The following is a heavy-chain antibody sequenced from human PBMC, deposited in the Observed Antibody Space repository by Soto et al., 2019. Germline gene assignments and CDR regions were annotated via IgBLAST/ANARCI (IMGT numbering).Heavy chain of an antibody. D-gene: IGHD6-6*01. J-gene: IGHJ3*02. V-gene: IGHV1-8*01. CDR1: GYTFTSYD. CDR3: ATPYSSSPEEVDAFDI. CDR2: MNPNSGNT. Sequence: ASVKVSCKASGYTFTSYDINWVRQATGQGLEWMGWMNPNSGNTGYAQKFQGRVTMTRNTSISTAYMELSSLGSEDTAVYYCATPYSSSPEEVDAFDIWGQGTMVTVSS.